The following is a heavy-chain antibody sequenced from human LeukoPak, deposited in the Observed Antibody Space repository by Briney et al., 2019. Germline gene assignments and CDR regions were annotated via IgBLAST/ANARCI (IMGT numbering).Heavy chain of an antibody. CDR1: RYTLTDYP. V-gene: IGHV1-69-2*01. D-gene: IGHD3-16*01. CDR2: LDPPAGET. CDR3: ATARIMITFGGAAPRQDNDY. J-gene: IGHJ4*02. Sequence: TLKHSSVVPRYTLTDYPPHSVQLAPAKRPECIELLDPPAGETIYAEKFQGRVAITADTSTDTAYMELSSLRSEDTAVYYCATARIMITFGGAAPRQDNDYWGQGTLVTVSS.